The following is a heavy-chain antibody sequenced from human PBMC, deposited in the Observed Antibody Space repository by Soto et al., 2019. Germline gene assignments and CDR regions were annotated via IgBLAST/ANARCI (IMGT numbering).Heavy chain of an antibody. CDR2: ISYDGSNK. J-gene: IGHJ4*02. V-gene: IGHV3-30-3*01. D-gene: IGHD4-17*01. CDR1: GFTFSSYA. CDR3: ARDGHDYLPDY. Sequence: RLSCAASGFTFSSYAMHWVRQAPGKGLEWVAVISYDGSNKYYADSVKGRFTISRGNSKNTLYLQMNSLRAEDTAVYYCARDGHDYLPDYWGQGTLVTVSS.